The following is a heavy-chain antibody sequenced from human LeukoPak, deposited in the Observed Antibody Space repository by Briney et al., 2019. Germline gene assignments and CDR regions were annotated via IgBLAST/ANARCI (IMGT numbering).Heavy chain of an antibody. CDR2: ISGSGGST. V-gene: IGHV3-23*01. CDR1: GFTFSSFG. J-gene: IGHJ4*02. Sequence: GGSLRLSCAASGFTFSSFGMSWVRQAPGKGLEWVSAISGSGGSTYYADSVKGRFTISRGNSKNTLYLQMNSLRAEDTAVYYCAKARDGYVLLDYWGQGTLVTVSS. CDR3: AKARDGYVLLDY. D-gene: IGHD5-24*01.